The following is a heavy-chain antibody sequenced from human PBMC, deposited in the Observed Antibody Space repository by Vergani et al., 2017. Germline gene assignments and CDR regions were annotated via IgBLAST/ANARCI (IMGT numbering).Heavy chain of an antibody. D-gene: IGHD3-16*01. CDR1: GFTFSHYY. CDR2: ISSSSSYT. Sequence: QVQLVESGGGLVKPGGSLRLSCAASGFTFSHYYMSWIRQAPGKGLEWVSYISSSSSYTNYADSVKGRFTISRDNAKNSLYLQMNSLRAEDTAVYYCASGLRGILRSGPRFDYWGQGTLVTVSS. V-gene: IGHV3-11*05. CDR3: ASGLRGILRSGPRFDY. J-gene: IGHJ4*02.